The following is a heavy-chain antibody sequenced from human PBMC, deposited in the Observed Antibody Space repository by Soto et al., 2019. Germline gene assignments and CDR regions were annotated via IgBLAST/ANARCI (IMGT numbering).Heavy chain of an antibody. Sequence: PGGSLRLSCAASGFTFRSHSMNWVRQAPGKGLKWVSSISSSSSYIYYADSMRGRFTISRDNAKNSLFLQMSSLTAEDTAVYYCARSTWINSGWYIDSWGQGTLVTVSS. D-gene: IGHD5-12*01. V-gene: IGHV3-21*01. CDR1: GFTFRSHS. J-gene: IGHJ4*02. CDR2: ISSSSSYI. CDR3: ARSTWINSGWYIDS.